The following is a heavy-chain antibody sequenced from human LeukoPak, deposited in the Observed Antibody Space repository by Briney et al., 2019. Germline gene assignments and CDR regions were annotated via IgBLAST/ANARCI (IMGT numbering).Heavy chain of an antibody. D-gene: IGHD3-22*01. Sequence: ASVKVSCKASGGTFSSYAISWVRQAPGQGLEWMGGIIPIFGTANYAQKFQGRVTITADESTSTAYMELSSLRSEDTAVYYCARIVSGYYYFDYWGQGTLVTVSS. J-gene: IGHJ4*02. CDR1: GGTFSSYA. CDR3: ARIVSGYYYFDY. V-gene: IGHV1-69*13. CDR2: IIPIFGTA.